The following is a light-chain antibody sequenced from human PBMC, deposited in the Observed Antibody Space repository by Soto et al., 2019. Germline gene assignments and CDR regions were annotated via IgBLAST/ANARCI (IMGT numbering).Light chain of an antibody. V-gene: IGKV3D-15*01. CDR1: QNVGDQ. J-gene: IGKJ2*01. CDR2: GVS. Sequence: EIMMTQSPGTLSVSPGERATLSCRASQNVGDQLAWYQQKPGQPPRLLIYGVSTRAAGIPARFSGSGSGTDFTLPIGSLQSEDFAVYYCQPYHGWVKTFGQGTKVEIK. CDR3: QPYHGWVKT.